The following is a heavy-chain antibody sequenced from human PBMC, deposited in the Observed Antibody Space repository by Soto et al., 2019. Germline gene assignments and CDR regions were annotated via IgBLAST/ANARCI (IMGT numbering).Heavy chain of an antibody. J-gene: IGHJ6*03. CDR3: ARRRSYFYYYMDV. Sequence: SETLSLTCTVSGGSISSSSYYWGWIRQPPGKGLDWIGSIYYSGSTYYNPSLKSRVTISVDTSKNQFSLKLGSVTAADTAVYYCARRRSYFYYYMDVWGKGTTVTVSS. V-gene: IGHV4-39*01. CDR2: IYYSGST. CDR1: GGSISSSSYY.